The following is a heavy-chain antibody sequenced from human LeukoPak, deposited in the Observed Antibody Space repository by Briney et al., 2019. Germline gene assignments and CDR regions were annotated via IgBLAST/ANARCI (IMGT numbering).Heavy chain of an antibody. Sequence: SETLSLTCAVYGGSFSGYYWSWIRQPPGKGLEWIGEINHSGSTNYNPSLKSRVTISVDTSKNQFSLKLSSVTAADTAVYYCAREGEYSTHSEYWGQGTLVTVSS. V-gene: IGHV4-34*01. CDR1: GGSFSGYY. CDR3: AREGEYSTHSEY. J-gene: IGHJ4*02. D-gene: IGHD6-13*01. CDR2: INHSGST.